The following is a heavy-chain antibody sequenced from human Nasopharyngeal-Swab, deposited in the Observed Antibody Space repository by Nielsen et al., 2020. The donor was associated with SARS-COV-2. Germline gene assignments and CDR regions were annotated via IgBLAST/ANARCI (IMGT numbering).Heavy chain of an antibody. V-gene: IGHV1-69*13. CDR3: ARAPYYYDSSGYFSLDAFDI. J-gene: IGHJ3*02. CDR2: IIPIFGTA. Sequence: SVKVSCKVSGYTLTELSMHWVRQAPGQGLGWMGGIIPIFGTANYAQKFQGRVTITADESTSTAYMELSSLRSEDTAVYYCARAPYYYDSSGYFSLDAFDIWGQGTMVTVSS. CDR1: GYTLTELS. D-gene: IGHD3-22*01.